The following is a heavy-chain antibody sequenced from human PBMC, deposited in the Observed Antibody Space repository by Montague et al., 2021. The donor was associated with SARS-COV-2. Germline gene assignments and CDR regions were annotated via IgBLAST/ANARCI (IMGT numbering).Heavy chain of an antibody. CDR1: GGSFSTYY. Sequence: ETLSLTCAVHGGSFSTYYWNWIRQPPGKGLEWIGEIHHGGSTNYNPSLKSRFTISADTSKNQFSLKLTSVAAADTAVYYCARLGDGVVPSPILGVGPYYSYYYMDVWGKGTTVTVSS. CDR3: ARLGDGVVPSPILGVGPYYSYYYMDV. J-gene: IGHJ6*03. D-gene: IGHD3-10*01. CDR2: IHHGGST. V-gene: IGHV4-34*01.